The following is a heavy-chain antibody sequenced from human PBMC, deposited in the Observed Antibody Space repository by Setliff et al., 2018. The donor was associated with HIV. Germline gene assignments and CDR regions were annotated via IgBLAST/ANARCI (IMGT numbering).Heavy chain of an antibody. V-gene: IGHV4-59*11. CDR2: IYYSGNS. J-gene: IGHJ4*02. Sequence: SETLSLTCTVSGGSISSHYWSWIRQPPGKGLEWIGYIYYSGNSDYNPSLKSRVTISVDTSKNQFSLKLSSVTAADTAVYYCARDVSIRGGYYFDYWGQGTLVTVSS. D-gene: IGHD3-10*01. CDR3: ARDVSIRGGYYFDY. CDR1: GGSISSHY.